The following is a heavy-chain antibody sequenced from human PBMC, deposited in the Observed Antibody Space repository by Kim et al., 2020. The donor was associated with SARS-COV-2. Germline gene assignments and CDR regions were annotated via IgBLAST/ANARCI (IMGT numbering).Heavy chain of an antibody. CDR1: EFTLSRHW. CDR3: ARGTLRAPRSASDI. CDR2: INEVGSER. V-gene: IGHV3-7*01. J-gene: IGHJ3*02. Sequence: GGSLRLSCAASEFTLSRHWMSWVRLTPQKGLEWVANINEVGSERSYVDSVKGRFTISRDNAKNSLYLQMNSLTVEDTALYFCARGTLRAPRSASDIWGQGTMDTVST.